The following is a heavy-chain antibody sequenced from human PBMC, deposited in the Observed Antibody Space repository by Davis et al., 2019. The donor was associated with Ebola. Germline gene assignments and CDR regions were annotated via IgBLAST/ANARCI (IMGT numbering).Heavy chain of an antibody. CDR2: IDPSGGST. CDR1: GYTFTNYG. CDR3: ARRASHCSTTSCPEFDP. D-gene: IGHD2-2*01. Sequence: ASVKVSCKASGYTFTNYGITWVRQAPGQGLEWMGIIDPSGGSTSYAQKLQGRVTITRDTSTSTVYMELSSLRFEDTAVYYCARRASHCSTTSCPEFDPWGQGTLVTVSS. J-gene: IGHJ5*02. V-gene: IGHV1-46*03.